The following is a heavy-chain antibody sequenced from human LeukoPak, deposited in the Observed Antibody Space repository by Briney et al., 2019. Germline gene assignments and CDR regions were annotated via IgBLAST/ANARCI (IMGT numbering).Heavy chain of an antibody. CDR3: ARREGLGSSPLDY. CDR2: INPNSGGT. V-gene: IGHV1-2*02. CDR1: GYTFTGYY. J-gene: IGHJ4*02. Sequence: ASVKVSCKASGYTFTGYYMHWVRQAPGQGLEWMGWINPNSGGTNYAQKFQGRVTMTRDTSISTAYMELSRLRSDDTAVYYCARREGLGSSPLDYWGQGTLVTVSS. D-gene: IGHD6-6*01.